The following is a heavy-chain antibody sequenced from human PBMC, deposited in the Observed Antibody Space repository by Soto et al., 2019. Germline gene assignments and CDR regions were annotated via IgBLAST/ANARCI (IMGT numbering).Heavy chain of an antibody. CDR3: SRFIMVGGWFDPNYYHGMDV. V-gene: IGHV1-18*01. D-gene: IGHD6-19*01. CDR1: GYTFSNYG. J-gene: IGHJ6*02. Sequence: QVQLVQSGAEVKKPGASVTVSCKTSGYTFSNYGINWVRQAPGQGLEWMGWISGYNGNTNYAQTGQGRVTMTTDTSAGTVYMELRSLKSDDTAIYYCSRFIMVGGWFDPNYYHGMDVWCQGTTVTVSS. CDR2: ISGYNGNT.